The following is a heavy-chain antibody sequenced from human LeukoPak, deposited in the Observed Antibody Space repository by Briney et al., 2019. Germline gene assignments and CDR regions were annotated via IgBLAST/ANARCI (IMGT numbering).Heavy chain of an antibody. CDR3: ARDSSTTVTGAFDI. CDR2: IKQDGSEK. V-gene: IGHV3-7*01. J-gene: IGHJ3*02. Sequence: PGGSLRLSCAASGFTFSSYWMSWVRQAPGKGLEWVANIKQDGSEKYYVDSVKGRFTISRDNAKNSLYLQMNSLRAEDTAVYYCARDSSTTVTGAFDIWGQGTMVTVSS. D-gene: IGHD4-17*01. CDR1: GFTFSSYW.